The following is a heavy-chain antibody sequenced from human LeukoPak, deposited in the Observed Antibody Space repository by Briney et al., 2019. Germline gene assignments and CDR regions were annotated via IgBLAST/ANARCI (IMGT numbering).Heavy chain of an antibody. CDR2: INPNSGGT. V-gene: IGHV1-2*02. Sequence: ASVKVSCKASGYTFTSYGISWVRQAPGQGLEWMGWINPNSGGTNYAQKFQGRVTMTRDTSISTAYMELSRLRSDDTAVYYCASGTQTKGCSSTSCYSYYYYGMDVWGQGTTVTVSS. CDR3: ASGTQTKGCSSTSCYSYYYYGMDV. J-gene: IGHJ6*02. CDR1: GYTFTSYG. D-gene: IGHD2-2*01.